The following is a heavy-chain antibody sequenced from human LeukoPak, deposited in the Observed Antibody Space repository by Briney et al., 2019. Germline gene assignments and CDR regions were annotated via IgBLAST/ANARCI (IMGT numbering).Heavy chain of an antibody. CDR2: ISYDGSNK. CDR1: GFTFSSYA. D-gene: IGHD1-26*01. J-gene: IGHJ4*02. V-gene: IGHV3-30-3*01. Sequence: GGSLRLSCAASGFTFSSYAMHWVRQAPGKGLEWVAVISYDGSNKYYADSVKGRFTISRDNSKNTLYLQMNSLRAEDTAVYYCARSFGSYYPFDYWGQGTLVTVSS. CDR3: ARSFGSYYPFDY.